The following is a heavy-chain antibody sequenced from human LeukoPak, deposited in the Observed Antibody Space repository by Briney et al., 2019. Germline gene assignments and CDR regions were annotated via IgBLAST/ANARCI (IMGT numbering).Heavy chain of an antibody. V-gene: IGHV3-9*03. CDR1: GFTFDYYA. CDR2: ISWNSGRL. J-gene: IGHJ4*02. CDR3: AASWYGVDY. D-gene: IGHD6-13*01. Sequence: SGGSLRLSCAASGFTFDYYAMHWVRQTPGKGLEWVSGISWNSGRLDYTDSVKGRFTISRDNAKNSLYLQMNSLRAEDMALYYCAASWYGVDYWGQGTLVTVSS.